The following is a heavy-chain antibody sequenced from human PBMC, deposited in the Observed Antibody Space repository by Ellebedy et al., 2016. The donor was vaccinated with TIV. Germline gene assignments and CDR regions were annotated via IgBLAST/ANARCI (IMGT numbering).Heavy chain of an antibody. V-gene: IGHV3-53*01. CDR2: IYTGDST. Sequence: PGGSLRLSCAASGFSFSSNYVSWVRQAPGKGLEWVSYIYTGDSTYQAESVKGRFTISRDNSKKTVSLQMNSLRVKDKAVYYCERVRSSAFEIWGQGTMVTVSS. CDR3: ERVRSSAFEI. CDR1: GFSFSSNY. J-gene: IGHJ3*02.